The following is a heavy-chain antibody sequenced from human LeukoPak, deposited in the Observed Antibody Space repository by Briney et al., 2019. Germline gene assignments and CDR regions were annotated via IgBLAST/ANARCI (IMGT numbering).Heavy chain of an antibody. CDR3: ARVAHNFTVNYFDY. CDR2: IYYSGST. Sequence: SETLSLTCTVSGGSISSGDYYWSWIRQPPGKGLEWIGYIYYSGSTYYNPSLKSRVTISVDTSKNQFSLKLSSVTAADTAVYYCARVAHNFTVNYFDYWGQGTLVTVSS. CDR1: GGSISSGDYY. V-gene: IGHV4-30-4*01. J-gene: IGHJ4*02. D-gene: IGHD5-24*01.